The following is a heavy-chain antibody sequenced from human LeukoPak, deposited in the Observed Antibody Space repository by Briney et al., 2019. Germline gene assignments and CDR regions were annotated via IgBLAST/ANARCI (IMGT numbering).Heavy chain of an antibody. CDR2: TNYGGTNT. CDR3: AKQSYARSLGE. Sequence: GSLRLSCATSGFPFSDFSMTWVRQAPGKGLEWISTTNYGGTNTYYAESVKGRFTISRDNSKNALYLQVSSLRVEDTAIYYCAKQSYARSLGEGGPGTLVTVSS. CDR1: GFPFSDFS. V-gene: IGHV3-23*01. D-gene: IGHD3-16*01. J-gene: IGHJ4*02.